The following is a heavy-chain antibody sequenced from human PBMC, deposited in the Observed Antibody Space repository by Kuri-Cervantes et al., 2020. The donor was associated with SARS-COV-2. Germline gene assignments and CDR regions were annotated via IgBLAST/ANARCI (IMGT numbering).Heavy chain of an antibody. J-gene: IGHJ6*02. Sequence: GESLKISCAASGFTFSSYAMSWVRQAPGKGLEWVTAISRSCGNTYYADSVKGRFTISRDNSKNTMYLQMNSLRAQDTAVYYCAKDSTSRRSQLGGSSNYYGMDVWGQGTTVTVSS. V-gene: IGHV3-23*01. CDR3: AKDSTSRRSQLGGSSNYYGMDV. CDR2: ISRSCGNT. CDR1: GFTFSSYA. D-gene: IGHD6-6*01.